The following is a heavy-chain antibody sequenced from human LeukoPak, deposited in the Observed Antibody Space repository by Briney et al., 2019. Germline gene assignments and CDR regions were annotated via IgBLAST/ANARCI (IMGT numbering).Heavy chain of an antibody. V-gene: IGHV3-23*01. CDR2: ISGSGGST. J-gene: IGHJ6*02. D-gene: IGHD2-2*01. CDR1: GFTSSSYA. Sequence: GSLRLSCAASGFTSSSYALNWVRQAPGKGLEWVSAISGSGGSTYYADSVKGRFTISRDNSKNTLYLQMNSLRAEDTAVYYCAKGLDIVVPYYAMDVWGQGTTVTVSS. CDR3: AKGLDIVVPYYAMDV.